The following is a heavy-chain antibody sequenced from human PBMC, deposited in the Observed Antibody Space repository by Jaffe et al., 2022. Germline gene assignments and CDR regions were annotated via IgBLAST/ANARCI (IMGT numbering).Heavy chain of an antibody. D-gene: IGHD2-15*01. V-gene: IGHV3-21*01. Sequence: EVQLVESGGGLVKPGGSLRLSCAASGFTFSSYSMNWVRQAPGKGLEWVSSISSSSSYIYYADSVKGRFTISRDNAKNSLYLQMNSLRAEDTAVYYCARGMSGGSSQHLYYFDYWGQGTLVTVSS. CDR2: ISSSSSYI. J-gene: IGHJ4*02. CDR1: GFTFSSYS. CDR3: ARGMSGGSSQHLYYFDY.